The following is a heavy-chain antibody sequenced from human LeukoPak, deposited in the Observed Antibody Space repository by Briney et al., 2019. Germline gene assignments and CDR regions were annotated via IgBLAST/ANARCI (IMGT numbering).Heavy chain of an antibody. CDR1: GGSFSGYY. D-gene: IGHD5-12*01. Sequence: PSETLSLTCTVYGGSFSGYYWSWIRQPPGKGLEWLGEINHSGSTNYNPSLKSRVTISVDNSKNQFSLKVRSVTAADTAVYYCWHSGYEAGFDYWGQGTLVTVSS. CDR2: INHSGST. J-gene: IGHJ4*02. V-gene: IGHV4-34*03. CDR3: WHSGYEAGFDY.